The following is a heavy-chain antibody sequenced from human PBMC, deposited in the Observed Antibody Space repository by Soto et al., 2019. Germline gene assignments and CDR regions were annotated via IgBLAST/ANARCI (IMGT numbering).Heavy chain of an antibody. D-gene: IGHD3-9*01. Sequence: QVQLVQSGAEVKKPGASVKVSCKASGYTFTSYGISWVRQAPGQGLEWMGWISAYNGNTNYAQKLQGRVTMTTDTSTSTAYRELRSLRSDDTAVYYCARLNGPSITIFTDFQHWGQGTLVTVSS. V-gene: IGHV1-18*01. CDR3: ARLNGPSITIFTDFQH. J-gene: IGHJ1*01. CDR1: GYTFTSYG. CDR2: ISAYNGNT.